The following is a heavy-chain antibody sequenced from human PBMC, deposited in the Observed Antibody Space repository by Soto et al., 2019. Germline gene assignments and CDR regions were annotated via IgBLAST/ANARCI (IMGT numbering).Heavy chain of an antibody. CDR1: GYSFTSYY. D-gene: IGHD6-13*01. CDR2: INPDAGST. CDR3: ARAGSWYDY. Sequence: QVQLVQSGAEVKKPGASVKVSCKVSGYSFTSYYMHWVRQAPGQGLEWMGVINPDAGSTTYAQKFQGRVTMTRDTSTSTVYMELSSLRSDDTALYYWARAGSWYDYWGQGTLVNVSS. V-gene: IGHV1-46*01. J-gene: IGHJ4*02.